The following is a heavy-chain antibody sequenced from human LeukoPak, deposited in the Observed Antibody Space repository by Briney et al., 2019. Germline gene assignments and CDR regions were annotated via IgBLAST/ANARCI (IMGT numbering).Heavy chain of an antibody. V-gene: IGHV3-7*05. CDR2: IKQDGSEK. CDR3: ASEIFGGYNPGAY. CDR1: GFTFSSYW. Sequence: PGGSLRLSCAASGFTFSSYWMSWVRQAPGKGLEWVANIKQDGSEKYYVDSVKGRFAISRDNSKNTLFLQLNSLRAEDTALYYCASEIFGGYNPGAYWGQGILVTVSS. J-gene: IGHJ4*02. D-gene: IGHD3-3*01.